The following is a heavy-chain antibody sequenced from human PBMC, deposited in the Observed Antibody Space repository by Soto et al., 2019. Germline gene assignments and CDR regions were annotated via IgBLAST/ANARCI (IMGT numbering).Heavy chain of an antibody. CDR1: GFTFSRYG. V-gene: IGHV3-48*02. CDR3: ARVKDDGAYSPPDY. D-gene: IGHD2-15*01. J-gene: IGHJ4*02. Sequence: EVQLLESGGALVQPGGSLRLSCAASGFTFSRYGMNWVRQAPGKGLVWVSYISLGSNSIYYADSVKGRFTTSRDNGKNSLFLQMNGLRDDDAALYFCARVKDDGAYSPPDYWSQGTLLSVSS. CDR2: ISLGSNSI.